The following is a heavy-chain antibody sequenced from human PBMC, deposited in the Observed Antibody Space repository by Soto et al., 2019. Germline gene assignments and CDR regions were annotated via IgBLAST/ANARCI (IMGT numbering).Heavy chain of an antibody. Sequence: EVELLESGGGSVQPGGSLRLSCAASGFTFSSYAMSWVRQAPGRGLEWVSKITGSGDSTYYVDSVKGRFTSSRDNSKNTLYRQMNSRRAEDTAVYYCVTGQHLGHWGQGTLVTVSS. D-gene: IGHD1-1*01. CDR1: GFTFSSYA. CDR2: ITGSGDST. CDR3: VTGQHLGH. V-gene: IGHV3-23*01. J-gene: IGHJ4*02.